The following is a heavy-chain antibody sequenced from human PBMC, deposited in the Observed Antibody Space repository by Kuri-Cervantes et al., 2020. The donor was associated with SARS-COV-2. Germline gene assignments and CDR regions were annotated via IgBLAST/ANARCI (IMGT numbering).Heavy chain of an antibody. CDR3: ARVPYDILTGYYVSPIDY. CDR2: ISSSSSTI. D-gene: IGHD3-9*01. J-gene: IGHJ4*02. CDR1: GFTFSSYS. Sequence: LSLTCAASGFTFSSYSMNWVRQAPGKGLEWVSYISSSSSTIYYADPVKGRFTISRDNAKNSLYLQMNSLRDEDTAVYYCARVPYDILTGYYVSPIDYWGQGTLVTVSS. V-gene: IGHV3-48*02.